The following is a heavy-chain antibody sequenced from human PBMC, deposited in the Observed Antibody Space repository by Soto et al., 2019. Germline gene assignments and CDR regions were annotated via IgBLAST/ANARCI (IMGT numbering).Heavy chain of an antibody. CDR2: IIPIFGTA. J-gene: IGHJ6*02. CDR1: GGTFSSYA. CDR3: ASNNGYEVREWGYYYYGMDV. V-gene: IGHV1-69*06. D-gene: IGHD5-12*01. Sequence: QVQLVQSGAEVKKPGSSVKVSCKASGGTFSSYAISWVRQAPGQGLEWMGGIIPIFGTAKYAQKFQGRVTITADKATSTAYMELSSLRSEDTAVYYCASNNGYEVREWGYYYYGMDVWGQGTTVTVSS.